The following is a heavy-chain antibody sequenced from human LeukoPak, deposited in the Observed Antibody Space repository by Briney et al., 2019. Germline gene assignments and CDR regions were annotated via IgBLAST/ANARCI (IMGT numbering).Heavy chain of an antibody. D-gene: IGHD4-17*01. CDR2: FDPEDGET. V-gene: IGHV1-24*01. CDR1: GYTLTELS. Sequence: ASVKVSCKVSGYTLTELSMHWVRQAPGKGLEWMGGFDPEDGETIYAQKFQGRVTMTEDTSTDTAYMELSSLRYEDTAVYYCATDLPGYGDYEVLDPWGQGTLVTVSS. J-gene: IGHJ5*02. CDR3: ATDLPGYGDYEVLDP.